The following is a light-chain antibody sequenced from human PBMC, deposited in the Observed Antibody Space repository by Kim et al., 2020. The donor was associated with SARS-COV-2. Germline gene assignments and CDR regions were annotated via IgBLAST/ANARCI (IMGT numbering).Light chain of an antibody. CDR2: AAS. V-gene: IGKV1-17*01. J-gene: IGKJ1*01. CDR1: QGITND. CDR3: LQHNTYPWT. Sequence: ASVGDRVTITCRARQGITNDLGWFQQKPGKPPKRLIYAASSLQNGVPSRVSGSGSGTEFTLTITSLQPEDFATYYCLQHNTYPWTFGQGTKVDIK.